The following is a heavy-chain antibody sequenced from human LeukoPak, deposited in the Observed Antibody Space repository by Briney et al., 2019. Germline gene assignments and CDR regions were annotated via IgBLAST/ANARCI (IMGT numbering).Heavy chain of an antibody. V-gene: IGHV1-46*03. CDR2: INPSGGST. CDR1: GYTFTSYY. Sequence: SVKVSCKASGYTFTSYYMHWVRQAPGQGLEWMGIINPSGGSTSYAQKFQGRVTMTRDTSTSTVYMELSSLRSEDTAVYYCARTYYDILTGSHDAFDIWGQGTMVTVSS. D-gene: IGHD3-9*01. CDR3: ARTYYDILTGSHDAFDI. J-gene: IGHJ3*02.